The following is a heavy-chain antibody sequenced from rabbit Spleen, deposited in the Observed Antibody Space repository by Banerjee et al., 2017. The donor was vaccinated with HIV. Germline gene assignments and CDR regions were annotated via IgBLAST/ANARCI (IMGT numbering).Heavy chain of an antibody. CDR2: IYTSSGST. J-gene: IGHJ6*01. D-gene: IGHD1-1*01. CDR1: GFSFSSDYY. Sequence: QSLEESGGGLVQPGASLTLTCTASGFSFSSDYYMCWVRQAPGKGLEWIACIYTSSGSTWYASWVNGRFTISRSTSLNTVDLKISSLTAADTAIYFCARRGASSDYAMDLWGQGTLVTVS. V-gene: IGHV1S43*01. CDR3: ARRGASSDYAMDL.